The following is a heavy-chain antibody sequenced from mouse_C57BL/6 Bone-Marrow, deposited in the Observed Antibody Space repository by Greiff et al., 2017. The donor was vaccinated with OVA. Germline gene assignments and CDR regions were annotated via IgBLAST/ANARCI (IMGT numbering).Heavy chain of an antibody. CDR3: VKAVSNWDERGFAY. Sequence: EVQGVESGGGLVQPGASLRLSCAASGFTFTDYYMSWVRQPPGKAPEWLALIRNKANGYTTEYTASVKGRFTISRDNSQNILYLQMNTLRAEDSATYYCVKAVSNWDERGFAYWGQGTLVTVSA. CDR1: GFTFTDYY. V-gene: IGHV7-4*01. J-gene: IGHJ3*01. D-gene: IGHD4-1*01. CDR2: IRNKANGYTT.